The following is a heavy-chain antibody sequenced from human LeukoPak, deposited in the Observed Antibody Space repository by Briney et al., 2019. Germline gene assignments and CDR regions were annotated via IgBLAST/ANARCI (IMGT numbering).Heavy chain of an antibody. J-gene: IGHJ4*02. V-gene: IGHV1-2*02. CDR1: GYTFTGYY. CDR2: INPKTGGT. D-gene: IGHD3-9*01. CDR3: ARSPDILTGENFDY. Sequence: ASVKVSCKASGYTFTGYYMHWVRQAPGQGLEWMGWINPKTGGTNYAQKFQGRVTMTRDTSISTAYMEVSRLRSDDTAVYYCARSPDILTGENFDYWGQGTLVTVSS.